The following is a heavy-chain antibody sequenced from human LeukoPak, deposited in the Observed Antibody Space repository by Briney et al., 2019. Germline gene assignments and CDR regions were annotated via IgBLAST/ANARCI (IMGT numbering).Heavy chain of an antibody. D-gene: IGHD3-22*01. CDR2: ISSSSSYI. V-gene: IGHV3-21*01. Sequence: GGSLRLSCAGSGFTFSSYSMNWVRQAPGKGLEWVSSISSSSSYIYYADSVKGRFTISRDNAKNSLYLQMNSLRAEDTAVYYCARLPYSSGYYYVEPDDYWGQGTLVTVSS. CDR3: ARLPYSSGYYYVEPDDY. CDR1: GFTFSSYS. J-gene: IGHJ4*02.